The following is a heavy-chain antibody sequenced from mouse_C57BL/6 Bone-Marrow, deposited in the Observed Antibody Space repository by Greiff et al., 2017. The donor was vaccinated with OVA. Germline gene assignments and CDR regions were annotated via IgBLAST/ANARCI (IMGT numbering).Heavy chain of an antibody. CDR1: GYTFTSYG. CDR3: GGYGYDEAY. J-gene: IGHJ3*01. CDR2: IYPRSGNT. D-gene: IGHD2-2*01. V-gene: IGHV1-81*01. Sequence: VMLVESGAELARPGASVKLSCKASGYTFTSYGISWVKQRTGQGLEWIGEIYPRSGNTYYNEKFKGKATLTADKSSSTAYMELRSLTSEDSAVYFCGGYGYDEAYWGQGTLVTVSA.